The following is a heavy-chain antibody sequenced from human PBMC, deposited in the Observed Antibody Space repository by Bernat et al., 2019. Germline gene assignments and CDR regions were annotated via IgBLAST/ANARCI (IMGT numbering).Heavy chain of an antibody. CDR2: ITSTSSII. CDR3: AGGYGSSYRYYYMDV. J-gene: IGHJ6*03. V-gene: IGHV3-48*02. Sequence: VQLVSFLGVLVQPGGSFLFFFSSSFFSFSSYSMNWFLLLPGKGLEWVSYITSTSSIIYYADSVKGRFTVSRDNAKNSLFLQMNSLRDEDTAVYYCAGGYGSSYRYYYMDVWGKGTTVTVSS. CDR1: FFSFSSYS. D-gene: IGHD6-13*01.